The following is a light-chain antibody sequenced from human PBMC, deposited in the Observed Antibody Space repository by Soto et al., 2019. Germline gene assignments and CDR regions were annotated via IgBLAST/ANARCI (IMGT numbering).Light chain of an antibody. CDR2: ENY. CDR3: GTWDNSQNAGV. J-gene: IGLJ3*02. Sequence: QSVLTQPPSLSAAPGQTVTISCSGGSSNIENNYVSWYQQLPGTAPKLLIYENYNRPSGIPARFSGSKSGTSATLAITGLQTGDEADYYCGTWDNSQNAGVFGGGTKLTVL. CDR1: SSNIENNY. V-gene: IGLV1-51*02.